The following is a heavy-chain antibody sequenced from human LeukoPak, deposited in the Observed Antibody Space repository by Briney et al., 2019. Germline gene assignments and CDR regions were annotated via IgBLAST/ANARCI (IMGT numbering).Heavy chain of an antibody. CDR3: AKVVGSSGYYPGRYFDY. Sequence: PGGSLRLSCAASGFTFSSYAMSWVRQAPGEGLEWVSAISGSGGSTYYADSVKGRFTISRDNSKNTLYLQMNSLRAEDTAVYYCAKVVGSSGYYPGRYFDYRGQGTLVTVSS. J-gene: IGHJ4*02. CDR2: ISGSGGST. V-gene: IGHV3-23*01. D-gene: IGHD3-22*01. CDR1: GFTFSSYA.